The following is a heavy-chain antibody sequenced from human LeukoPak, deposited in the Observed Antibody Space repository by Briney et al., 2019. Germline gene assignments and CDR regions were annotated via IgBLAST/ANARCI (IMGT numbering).Heavy chain of an antibody. J-gene: IGHJ3*02. CDR2: INSDGSST. CDR1: GFTFSSYW. V-gene: IGHV3-74*01. CDR3: ARGDSGYYDAFDI. D-gene: IGHD3-22*01. Sequence: GGSLRLSCAASGFTFSSYWMHWVRQAPGKGLVWVSRINSDGSSTSYADSVKGRFTISRDNAKNTLYLQMNSLRAEDTAVYYCARGDSGYYDAFDIWGQGTMVTVSS.